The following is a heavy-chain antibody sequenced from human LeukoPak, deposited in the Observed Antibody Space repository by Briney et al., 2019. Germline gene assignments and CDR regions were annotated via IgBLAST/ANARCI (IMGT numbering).Heavy chain of an antibody. Sequence: SETLSLTCTVSGGSISSYYWSWIRQPPGKGLEWIGYIYYSGSTNYNPSLKSRVTISVDTSKNQFSLKLSSVTAADTAVYYCARARTRVVAATRYYYYYMDVWGKGTTVTVSS. D-gene: IGHD2-15*01. CDR2: IYYSGST. CDR3: ARARTRVVAATRYYYYYMDV. CDR1: GGSISSYY. J-gene: IGHJ6*03. V-gene: IGHV4-59*12.